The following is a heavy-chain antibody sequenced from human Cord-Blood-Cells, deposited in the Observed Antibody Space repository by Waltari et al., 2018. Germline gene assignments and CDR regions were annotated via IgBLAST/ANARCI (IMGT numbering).Heavy chain of an antibody. D-gene: IGHD6-6*01. J-gene: IGHJ2*01. CDR2: IYHRVST. CDR1: GYSITSGYY. V-gene: IGHV4-38-2*02. CDR3: ARGEADGSSSWYFDL. Sequence: QVQLQESGPGLAKPSETLSITCTVSGYSITSGYYWGWIRQPPGKGLEWCGRIYHRVSTNYNPSLKSRVTISVDTSKSQFSLKLSSVTAADTAVYYCARGEADGSSSWYFDLWGRGTLVTVSS.